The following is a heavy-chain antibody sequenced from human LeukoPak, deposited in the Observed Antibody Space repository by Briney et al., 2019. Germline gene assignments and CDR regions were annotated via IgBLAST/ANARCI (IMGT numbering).Heavy chain of an antibody. J-gene: IGHJ4*02. D-gene: IGHD3-10*01. CDR3: TKGGWGTVLDY. CDR2: ISGTGDTT. V-gene: IGHV3-23*01. Sequence: TGGSLRLSCAASGFTFGTYNIHWVRQAPGEGLEWVSTISGTGDTTYYADSLKGRLTISRDNSKNTLYLQMSSLRADDTAVYYCTKGGWGTVLDYWGQGTLVTVSS. CDR1: GFTFGTYN.